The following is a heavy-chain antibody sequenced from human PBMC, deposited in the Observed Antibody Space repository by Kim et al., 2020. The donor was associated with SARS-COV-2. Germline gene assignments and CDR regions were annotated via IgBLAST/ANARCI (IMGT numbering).Heavy chain of an antibody. J-gene: IGHJ6*02. D-gene: IGHD4-17*01. CDR2: FDPEDGET. CDR3: ATDCGYGDPRSNYYGMDV. V-gene: IGHV1-24*01. CDR1: GYTLTELS. Sequence: ASVKVSCKVSGYTLTELSMHWVRQAPGKGLEWMGGFDPEDGETIYAQKFQGRVTMTEDTSTDTAYMELSSLRSEDTAVYYCATDCGYGDPRSNYYGMDVWGQGTTVTVSS.